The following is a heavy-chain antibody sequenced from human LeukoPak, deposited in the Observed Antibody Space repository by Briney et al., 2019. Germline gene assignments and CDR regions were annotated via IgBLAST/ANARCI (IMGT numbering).Heavy chain of an antibody. D-gene: IGHD3-10*01. J-gene: IGHJ4*02. CDR3: AKAPSVSSGSGIDY. CDR2: ISGSGDGT. Sequence: GGSLRLSCAASGFTFSNYAFSWVRQTPGKGLEWLSSISGSGDGTFYSDSLGGRFTISRDNSKNTLYLQMKSLRAGDTAVYFCAKAPSVSSGSGIDYWGQGTLVTVSS. CDR1: GFTFSNYA. V-gene: IGHV3-23*01.